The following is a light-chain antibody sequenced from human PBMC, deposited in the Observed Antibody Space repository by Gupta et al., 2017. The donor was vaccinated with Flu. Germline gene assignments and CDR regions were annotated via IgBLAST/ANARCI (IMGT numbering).Light chain of an antibody. Sequence: EIVLTQSPGTLSLSPGERATLSCRASRIVRSSYLAWYQKRPGQAPRLLIFGASSRVTGIPDRFSGSWSGKYFPLTSGIRDPEDFAVYYCQQDGTSPQITFGQGTRLEIK. CDR1: RIVRSSY. CDR2: GAS. J-gene: IGKJ5*01. CDR3: QQDGTSPQIT. V-gene: IGKV3-20*01.